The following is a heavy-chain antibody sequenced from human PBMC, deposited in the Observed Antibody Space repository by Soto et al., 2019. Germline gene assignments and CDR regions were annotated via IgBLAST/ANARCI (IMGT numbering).Heavy chain of an antibody. CDR3: GRYIAWNSRSSSYFYMDA. J-gene: IGHJ6*03. CDR1: GRPISSYY. V-gene: IGHV4-59*01. D-gene: IGHD1-7*01. Sequence: SETLSLTCTVSGRPISSYYWSWIRQPPGKGLEWIAYISNSGATNYNPSLRGRVTISLDTSRSQFSLRLSSVTAADTALYFCGRYIAWNSRSSSYFYMDAWGEGTTVTVSS. CDR2: ISNSGAT.